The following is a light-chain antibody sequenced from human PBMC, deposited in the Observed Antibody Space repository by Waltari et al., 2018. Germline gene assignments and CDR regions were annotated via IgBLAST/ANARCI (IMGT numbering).Light chain of an antibody. V-gene: IGLV1-44*01. CDR3: ATWDDSLNAAV. CDR1: SSHIGSNP. CDR2: SNN. Sequence: QSVLTPPPPASGTPGLRVPIPCSGSSSHIGSNPVNWYQQLPGTAPKLLIYSNNQRPSGVPDRFSGSKSGTSASLAISGLQSEDEADYYCATWDDSLNAAVFGGGTQLSVL. J-gene: IGLJ7*01.